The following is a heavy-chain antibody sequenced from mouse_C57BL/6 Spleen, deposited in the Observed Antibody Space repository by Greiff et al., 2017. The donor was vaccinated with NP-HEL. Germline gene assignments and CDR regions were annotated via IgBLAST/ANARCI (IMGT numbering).Heavy chain of an antibody. D-gene: IGHD1-1*01. J-gene: IGHJ3*01. V-gene: IGHV1-9*01. Sequence: QVQLQQSGAELMKPGASVKLSCKATGYTFTGYWIEWVKQRPGHGLEWIGEILPGGGSTNYNEKFKGKATFTADTSTNTAYMQLSSLTTEDSAIYYCAGCAYGSSYVGVFAYWGRGTLVTVSA. CDR3: AGCAYGSSYVGVFAY. CDR2: ILPGGGST. CDR1: GYTFTGYW.